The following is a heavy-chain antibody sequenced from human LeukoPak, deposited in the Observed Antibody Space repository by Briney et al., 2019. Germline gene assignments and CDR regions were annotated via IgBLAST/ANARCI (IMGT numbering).Heavy chain of an antibody. CDR3: ARVEMATIRY. CDR1: GGSTSSYY. V-gene: IGHV4-59*08. Sequence: SETLSLTCTVSGGSTSSYYWSWIRQPPGKGLEWIGYIYYSGSTYYNPSLKSRVTISVDTSKNQFSLKLSSVTAADTAVYYCARVEMATIRYWGQGTLVTVSS. D-gene: IGHD5-24*01. J-gene: IGHJ4*02. CDR2: IYYSGST.